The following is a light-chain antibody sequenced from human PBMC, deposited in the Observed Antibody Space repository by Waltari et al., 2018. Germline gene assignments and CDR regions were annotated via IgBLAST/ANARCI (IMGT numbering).Light chain of an antibody. CDR1: QGIRTH. CDR2: DAT. CDR3: QQRYSWPLA. V-gene: IGKV3-11*01. J-gene: IGKJ1*01. Sequence: IMLTQSPATLSFSLGERAALSCRASQGIRTHFGWYQQKPGQAPRHVIDDATNRATGLPARVSGSGSGTDFTLPIGSLAPEDFAVYFCQQRYSWPLAFGRGTKVE.